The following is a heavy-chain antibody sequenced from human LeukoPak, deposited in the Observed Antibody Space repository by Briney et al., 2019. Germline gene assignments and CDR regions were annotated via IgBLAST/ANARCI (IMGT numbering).Heavy chain of an antibody. D-gene: IGHD2-2*02. CDR2: IRYDGGNK. CDR1: GFTFSSYG. J-gene: IGHJ4*02. CDR3: AKVSCSSTSCYNPLRY. V-gene: IGHV3-30*02. Sequence: GGSLRFSCAASGFTFSSYGMHSVRQAPGKGREWVAFIRYDGGNKYYADSVKGRFTISRDNSKNTLYLQMNSLRAEDTAVYYCAKVSCSSTSCYNPLRYWGQGTLVTVSS.